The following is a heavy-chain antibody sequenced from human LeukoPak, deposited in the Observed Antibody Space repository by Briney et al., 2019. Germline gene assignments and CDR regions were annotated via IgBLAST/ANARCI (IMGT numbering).Heavy chain of an antibody. CDR3: ESGSLNLVDY. CDR2: ITGSGGSI. Sequence: GGSLRLSCAASGFTFRLYVMTWVRQAPGKGLEWVSAITGSGGSIYYADSVRGRFTISRDNSKNTLYLQMNSLRVEDTAVYYCESGSLNLVDYWGQGTLVTVSS. CDR1: GFTFRLYV. D-gene: IGHD3-22*01. V-gene: IGHV3-23*01. J-gene: IGHJ4*02.